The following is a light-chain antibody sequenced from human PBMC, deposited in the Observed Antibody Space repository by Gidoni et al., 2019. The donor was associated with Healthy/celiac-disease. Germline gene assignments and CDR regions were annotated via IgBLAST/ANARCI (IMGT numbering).Light chain of an antibody. J-gene: IGKJ4*01. Sequence: DIPLTQSPSSLPAPVGDRGSITCQASQDINNYLNWYQQKPGKAPKLLIYDASNLETGVPSRFSGSGSGTDFTFTISSLQPEDIATYYCQQYDSLPLTFGGGTKVEIK. V-gene: IGKV1-33*01. CDR1: QDINNY. CDR2: DAS. CDR3: QQYDSLPLT.